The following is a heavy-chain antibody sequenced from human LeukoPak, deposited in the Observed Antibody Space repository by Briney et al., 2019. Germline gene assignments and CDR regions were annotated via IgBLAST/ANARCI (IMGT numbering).Heavy chain of an antibody. CDR3: ARAPYSNYGTFGY. Sequence: PSETLSLTCTVSGGSISSSSYYWGWIRQPPGKGLEWIGSIYYSGSTYYNPSLKSRVTISVDTSKNQFSLKLSSVTAADTAVYYCARAPYSNYGTFGYWGQGTLVTVSS. J-gene: IGHJ4*02. V-gene: IGHV4-39*07. D-gene: IGHD4-11*01. CDR2: IYYSGST. CDR1: GGSISSSSYY.